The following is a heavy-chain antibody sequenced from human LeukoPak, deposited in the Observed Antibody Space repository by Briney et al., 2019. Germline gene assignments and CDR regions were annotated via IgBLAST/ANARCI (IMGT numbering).Heavy chain of an antibody. CDR2: ISYDGSNK. V-gene: IGHV3-30-3*01. CDR3: ARTYYYGSGSYDAFDI. CDR1: GFTFSSYA. Sequence: GGSLRLSCAASGFTFSSYAMHWDRQAPGKGLEWVAVISYDGSNKYYADSVKGRFTISRDNSKNTLYLQMNSLRAEDTAVYYCARTYYYGSGSYDAFDIWGQGTMVTVSS. D-gene: IGHD3-10*01. J-gene: IGHJ3*02.